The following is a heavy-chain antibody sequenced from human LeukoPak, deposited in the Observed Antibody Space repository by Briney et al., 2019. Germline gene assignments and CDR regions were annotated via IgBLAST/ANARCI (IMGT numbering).Heavy chain of an antibody. V-gene: IGHV3-7*03. CDR2: IKQDGSKK. CDR3: ASQPAAADVDY. Sequence: GGSLRLSCAASGFTFSSYWLTWVRQAPGKGLEGVAHIKQDGSKKTYVDSVKGRFTISRDNAKNSLYLQINSQRADDTGVYYCASQPAAADVDYWGQGTLVSVSS. J-gene: IGHJ4*02. D-gene: IGHD2-2*01. CDR1: GFTFSSYW.